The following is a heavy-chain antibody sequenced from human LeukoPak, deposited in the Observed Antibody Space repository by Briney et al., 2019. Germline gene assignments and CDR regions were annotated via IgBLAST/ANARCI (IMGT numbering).Heavy chain of an antibody. Sequence: SETLSLTCTVSGGSISSGDYYWSWIRQPPGKGLEWIGYIYYSGSTNYNPSLKSRVTISVDTSKNQFSLKLSSVTAAVTAVYYCARDRGYCSSTSCSPGYYYGMDVWGQGTTVTVSS. CDR2: IYYSGST. D-gene: IGHD2-2*01. V-gene: IGHV4-61*08. CDR3: ARDRGYCSSTSCSPGYYYGMDV. J-gene: IGHJ6*02. CDR1: GGSISSGDYY.